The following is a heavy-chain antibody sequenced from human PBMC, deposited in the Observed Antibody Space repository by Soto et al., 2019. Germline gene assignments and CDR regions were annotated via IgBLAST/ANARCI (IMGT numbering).Heavy chain of an antibody. CDR3: ARGLATQTAKVLRFLEWPSHFDY. D-gene: IGHD3-3*01. Sequence: GGSLRLSCAASGFTFSSYSMNWVRQAPGKGLEWVSSISSSSSYIYYADSVKGRFTISRDNAKNSLYLQMNSLRAEDTAVYYCARGLATQTAKVLRFLEWPSHFDYWGQGTLVTVSS. J-gene: IGHJ4*02. CDR2: ISSSSSYI. V-gene: IGHV3-21*01. CDR1: GFTFSSYS.